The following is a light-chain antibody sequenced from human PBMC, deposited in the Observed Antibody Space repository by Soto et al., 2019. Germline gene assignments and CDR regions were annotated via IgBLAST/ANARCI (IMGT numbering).Light chain of an antibody. J-gene: IGLJ1*01. V-gene: IGLV2-11*01. CDR2: DVS. CDR3: CSYAGSYPLV. Sequence: QSVLTQPRSVSGSPGRSVTISCTGTSSDVGGYNYVSWYQQHPGKAPKLMIYDVSKWPSGVPDRFSGSKSGNTASLTISGLQAEDEADYYCCSYAGSYPLVFGTGTKVTVL. CDR1: SSDVGGYNY.